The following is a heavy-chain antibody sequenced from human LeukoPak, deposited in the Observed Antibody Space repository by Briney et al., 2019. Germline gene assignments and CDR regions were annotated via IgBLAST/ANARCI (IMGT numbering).Heavy chain of an antibody. CDR2: ISAYNGNT. V-gene: IGHV1-18*01. Sequence: VSVKVSCKASGYTFTSYGISWVRQAPGQGLEWMGWISAYNGNTNYAQKLQGRVTMTTDTSTSTAYMELRSLRSDDTAVYYCARETADSGSYYYYYGMDVWGQGTTVTVSS. CDR1: GYTFTSYG. J-gene: IGHJ6*02. CDR3: ARETADSGSYYYYYGMDV. D-gene: IGHD1-26*01.